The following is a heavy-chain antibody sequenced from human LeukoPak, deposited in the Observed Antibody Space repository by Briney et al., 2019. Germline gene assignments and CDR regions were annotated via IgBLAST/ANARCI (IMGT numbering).Heavy chain of an antibody. CDR1: GYTFTSYG. Sequence: GASVKVSCKASGYTFTSYGISWVRQAPGQGLEWMGWISSYNGNTNYAQNLQGRVTMTTDTSTSTAYMELRSLRSDDTAVYYCARVGPSYYGPSNWFDPWGQGTLVTVSS. CDR3: ARVGPSYYGPSNWFDP. J-gene: IGHJ5*02. CDR2: ISSYNGNT. D-gene: IGHD3-10*01. V-gene: IGHV1-18*01.